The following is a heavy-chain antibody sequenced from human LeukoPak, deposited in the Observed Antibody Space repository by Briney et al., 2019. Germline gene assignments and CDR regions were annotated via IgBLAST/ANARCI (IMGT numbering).Heavy chain of an antibody. D-gene: IGHD1-1*01. CDR3: ARDITTTGFSWELDY. J-gene: IGHJ4*02. CDR2: IYSGGST. Sequence: PGGSLRLSCAASGFTVSSNYMSWVRQAPGKGLEWVSVIYSGGSTYYADSVKGRFTISRDNSKNTLYLQMNSLRAEDTAVYYCARDITTTGFSWELDYWGQGTLVTVSS. V-gene: IGHV3-53*01. CDR1: GFTVSSNY.